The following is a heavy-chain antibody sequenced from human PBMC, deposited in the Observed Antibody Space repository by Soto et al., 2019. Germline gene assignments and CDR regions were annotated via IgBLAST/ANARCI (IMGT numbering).Heavy chain of an antibody. D-gene: IGHD3-16*02. CDR3: ARIVESGYTIDFDL. J-gene: IGHJ2*01. Sequence: QVQLQESGPGLVKPSQTLSLTCTVPSGSISSGDYYWSWIRQPPGKGLEWIGYIYYSGSTNYNPSLSSRVTISVDTSKNQFSLNLSSVTAADTAVYYCARIVESGYTIDFDLWGRGTLVTVSS. V-gene: IGHV4-30-4*01. CDR2: IYYSGST. CDR1: SGSISSGDYY.